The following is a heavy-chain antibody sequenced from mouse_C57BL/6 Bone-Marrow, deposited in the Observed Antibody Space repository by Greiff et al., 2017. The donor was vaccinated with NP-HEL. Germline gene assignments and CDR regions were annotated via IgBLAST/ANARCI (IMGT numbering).Heavy chain of an antibody. Sequence: EVQLVESGGGLVQPGGSLKLSCAASGFTFSDYYMYWVRQTPEKRLEWVAYISNGGGSTYYPDTVKGRFTISRDNAKNTLYLQMSRLKSEDTAMYYCARHEHGSTNYYAMDYWGQGTSVTVSS. D-gene: IGHD1-1*01. CDR2: ISNGGGST. J-gene: IGHJ4*01. CDR1: GFTFSDYY. V-gene: IGHV5-12*01. CDR3: ARHEHGSTNYYAMDY.